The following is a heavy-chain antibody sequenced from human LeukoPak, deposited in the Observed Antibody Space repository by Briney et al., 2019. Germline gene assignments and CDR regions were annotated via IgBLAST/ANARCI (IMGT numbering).Heavy chain of an antibody. CDR3: ARDSPPDIFTRIAVAGTGLVDY. V-gene: IGHV3-30*04. Sequence: GGSLRLSCAASGFTFSSYAMHWVRQAPGKGLEWVAVISYDGSNKYYADSVKGRFTISRDNSKNTLYLQMNSLRAEDTAVYYCARDSPPDIFTRIAVAGTGLVDYWGQGTLVTVSS. CDR1: GFTFSSYA. CDR2: ISYDGSNK. D-gene: IGHD6-19*01. J-gene: IGHJ4*02.